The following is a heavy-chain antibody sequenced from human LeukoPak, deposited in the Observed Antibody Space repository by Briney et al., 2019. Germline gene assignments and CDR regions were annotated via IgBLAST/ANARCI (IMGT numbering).Heavy chain of an antibody. D-gene: IGHD4-17*01. CDR3: ARGRSTDY. CDR1: GGSISSSSYY. V-gene: IGHV3-7*04. CDR2: IKRDGSEK. Sequence: PSETLSLTCTVSGGSISSSSYYWGWIRQPPGKGLEWVANIKRDGSEKYYGDSVKGRFTVSRDNGKNSLYLQMNSLRAEDTAVYYCARGRSTDYWGQGTLVIVSS. J-gene: IGHJ4*02.